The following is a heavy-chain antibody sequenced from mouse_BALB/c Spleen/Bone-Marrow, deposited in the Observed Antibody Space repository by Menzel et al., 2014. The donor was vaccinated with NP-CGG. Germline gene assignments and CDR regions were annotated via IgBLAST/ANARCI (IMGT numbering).Heavy chain of an antibody. J-gene: IGHJ3*01. CDR2: IDPANGNT. D-gene: IGHD1-1*01. CDR3: ARYYYGSSLFAY. Sequence: VQLQQSGAELVKPGASVKLSCTASGFNIKDTYMYWVKQRPEQCLEWIGRIDPANGNTKYDPKFQDKATITADTSSNTAYLQLSSLTSEDTAVYYCARYYYGSSLFAYWGQGTLVTVSA. V-gene: IGHV14-3*02. CDR1: GFNIKDTY.